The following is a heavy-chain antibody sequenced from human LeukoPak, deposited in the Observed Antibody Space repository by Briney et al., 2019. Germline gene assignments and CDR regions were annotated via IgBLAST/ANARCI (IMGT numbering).Heavy chain of an antibody. Sequence: GGSLRLSCAASGFTFSNYAMHWVRQAPGKGLEWVAIVSHDGRNQYYAESVKGRFTIPRDSSKNTVSLQMNSLTAGNSALYYCGRDPSARVTIDFWGQGTLVTVSS. D-gene: IGHD5-24*01. CDR2: VSHDGRNQ. J-gene: IGHJ4*02. CDR1: GFTFSNYA. V-gene: IGHV3-30*04. CDR3: GRDPSARVTIDF.